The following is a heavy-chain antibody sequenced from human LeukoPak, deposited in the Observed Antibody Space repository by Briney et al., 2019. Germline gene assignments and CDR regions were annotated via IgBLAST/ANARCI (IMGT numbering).Heavy chain of an antibody. D-gene: IGHD6-25*01. CDR1: GGSISSSSYH. CDR3: ASGEEQRSTGFDY. J-gene: IGHJ4*02. V-gene: IGHV4-39*01. CDR2: IYYSGST. Sequence: SETLSLTCTVSGGSISSSSYHWGWIRQPPGKGLEWIGSIYYSGSTYYNPSLKSRVTISVDTSKNQFSLKLSSVTAADTAVYYCASGEEQRSTGFDYWGQGTLVTVSS.